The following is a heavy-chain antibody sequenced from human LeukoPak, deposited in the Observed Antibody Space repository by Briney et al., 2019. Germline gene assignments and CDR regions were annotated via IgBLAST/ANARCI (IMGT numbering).Heavy chain of an antibody. J-gene: IGHJ4*02. V-gene: IGHV1-2*02. Sequence: ASVKVSCKTSGYSFTGYYIHWVRRAPGQGLEWMGWINPIGGGTNYAQKFQGRVTMTRDTSITTAYMEMSSLRSDDTAVYYCARDNGRGYPVYFAYWGQGTLVTVSS. CDR3: ARDNGRGYPVYFAY. CDR1: GYSFTGYY. D-gene: IGHD3-22*01. CDR2: INPIGGGT.